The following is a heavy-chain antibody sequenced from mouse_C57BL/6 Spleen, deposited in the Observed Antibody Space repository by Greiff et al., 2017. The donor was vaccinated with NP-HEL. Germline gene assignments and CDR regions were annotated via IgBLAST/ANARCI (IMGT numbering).Heavy chain of an antibody. D-gene: IGHD2-1*01. CDR1: GFTFSSYA. Sequence: EVKLMESGEGLVKPGGSLKLSCAASGFTFSSYAMSWVRQTPEKRLEWVPYISSGGDYIYYADTVKGRFTISRDNARNTLYLQMSSLKSEDTAMYYCTRVSIYYGNYYFDYWGQGTTLTVSS. CDR2: ISSGGDYI. CDR3: TRVSIYYGNYYFDY. J-gene: IGHJ2*01. V-gene: IGHV5-9-1*02.